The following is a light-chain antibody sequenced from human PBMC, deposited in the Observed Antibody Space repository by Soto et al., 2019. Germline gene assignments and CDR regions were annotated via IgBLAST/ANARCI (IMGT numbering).Light chain of an antibody. V-gene: IGKV3-20*01. J-gene: IGKJ2*01. CDR1: QSVRSTY. CDR2: GAS. CDR3: QQGV. Sequence: EIVLTQSPGTLSLSPGERATPSCRASQSVRSTYLAWYQQKPGQAPRLLIYGASSRATGIPDRFSGSGSGTDFTLTISRLEPEDFAVYYCQQGVFGQGTKLEIK.